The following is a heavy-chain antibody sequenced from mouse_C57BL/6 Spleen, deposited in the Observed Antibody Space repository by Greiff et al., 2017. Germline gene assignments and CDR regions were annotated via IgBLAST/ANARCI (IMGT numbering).Heavy chain of an antibody. Sequence: QVHLQQPGAELVMPGASVKLSCKASGYTFTSYWMHWVKQRPGQGLEWIGEIDPSDSYTNYNQKFKGKSTLTVDKSSSPAYMQLSSLTSEDSAVYYCARAVYYDYGEGYALDYWGQGTSVTVSS. J-gene: IGHJ4*01. CDR2: IDPSDSYT. CDR1: GYTFTSYW. V-gene: IGHV1-69*01. CDR3: ARAVYYDYGEGYALDY. D-gene: IGHD2-4*01.